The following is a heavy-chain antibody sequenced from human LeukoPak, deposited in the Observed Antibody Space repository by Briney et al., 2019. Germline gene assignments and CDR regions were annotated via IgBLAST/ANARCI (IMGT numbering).Heavy chain of an antibody. CDR3: AKDKGGSYSHFDS. J-gene: IGHJ4*02. CDR1: GFTFSSYG. CDR2: ISYDGSNK. Sequence: GGSLRLSCAASGFTFSSYGMHWVRQAPGKGLEWVAVISYDGSNKYYADSVKGRFTISRDNSKNTLYLQMNSLRAEDTAVYYCAKDKGGSYSHFDSWGQGTLVTVSS. D-gene: IGHD1-26*01. V-gene: IGHV3-30*18.